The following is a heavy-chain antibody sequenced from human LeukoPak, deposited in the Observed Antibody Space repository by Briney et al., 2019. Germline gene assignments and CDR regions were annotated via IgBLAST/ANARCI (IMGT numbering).Heavy chain of an antibody. CDR1: GYTFTTYY. CDR3: ARGRGSGHKENWFDP. Sequence: ASVKLSCKASGYTFTTYYIKCVRQATGQGFEWMIWMNTNSGKTGYAQKFQGRVTMTRNTSIRTAYMELSSLRSEDTAVYYCARGRGSGHKENWFDPWGQGTLVTVSS. D-gene: IGHD6-19*01. V-gene: IGHV1-8*01. J-gene: IGHJ5*02. CDR2: MNTNSGKT.